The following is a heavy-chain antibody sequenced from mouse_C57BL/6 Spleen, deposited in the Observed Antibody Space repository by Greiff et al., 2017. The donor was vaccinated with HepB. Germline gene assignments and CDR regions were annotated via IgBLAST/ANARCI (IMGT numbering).Heavy chain of an antibody. Sequence: QQSGAELVKPGASVKISCKASGYAFSSYWMNWVKQRPGKGLEWIGQIYPGDGDTNYNGKFKGKATLTADKSSSTAYMQLSSLTSEDSAVYFCARSGGGYYFDYWGQGTTLTVSS. CDR2: IYPGDGDT. J-gene: IGHJ2*01. CDR3: ARSGGGYYFDY. CDR1: GYAFSSYW. D-gene: IGHD3-2*02. V-gene: IGHV1-80*01.